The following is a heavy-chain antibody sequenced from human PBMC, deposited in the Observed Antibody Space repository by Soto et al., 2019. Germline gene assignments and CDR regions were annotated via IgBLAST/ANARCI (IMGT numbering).Heavy chain of an antibody. V-gene: IGHV3-23*01. CDR3: AMTTVISYYFDY. J-gene: IGHJ4*02. Sequence: EVQLLESGGGLVQPGGSLRLSCAASGFTFSSYAMSWVRQAPGKGLEWVSAISGSGGSTYYADSVKGRFTISRDNSKNTLYLRMNSLRAEDTAVYYCAMTTVISYYFDYWGQGTLVTVSS. CDR1: GFTFSSYA. CDR2: ISGSGGST. D-gene: IGHD4-17*01.